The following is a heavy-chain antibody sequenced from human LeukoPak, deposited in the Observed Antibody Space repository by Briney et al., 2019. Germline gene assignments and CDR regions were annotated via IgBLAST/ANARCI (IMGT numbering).Heavy chain of an antibody. CDR2: ISSSGSTI. CDR1: GFTFSSYE. V-gene: IGHV3-48*03. Sequence: PGGSLRLSCAASGFTFSSYEMNWVRQAPGKGLEWVSYISSSGSTIYYADSVKGRFTISRDNAKNSLYLQMNSLRAEDTAVYYCARVSIAAAGTFYYYYMDVWGKGTTVTISS. J-gene: IGHJ6*03. CDR3: ARVSIAAAGTFYYYYMDV. D-gene: IGHD6-13*01.